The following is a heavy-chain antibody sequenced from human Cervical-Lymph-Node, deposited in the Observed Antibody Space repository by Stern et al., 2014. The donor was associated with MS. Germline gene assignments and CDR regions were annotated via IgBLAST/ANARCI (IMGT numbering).Heavy chain of an antibody. J-gene: IGHJ5*02. V-gene: IGHV1-2*02. Sequence: HWVRQAPGQGLEWMGRVHPKSGGTSYAQSFQGRVSLTRDTSITTAYMDLSSLTSDDTAVYYCTRALRIADRPSPGGHWFDPWGQGTLVIVSS. D-gene: IGHD6-6*01. CDR2: VHPKSGGT. CDR3: TRALRIADRPSPGGHWFDP.